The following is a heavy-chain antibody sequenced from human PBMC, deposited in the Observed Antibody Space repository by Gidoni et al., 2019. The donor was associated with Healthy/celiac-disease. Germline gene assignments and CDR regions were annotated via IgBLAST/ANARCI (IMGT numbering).Heavy chain of an antibody. CDR2: IIPILGIA. Sequence: QVQLVQSGAEVKKPGSSVKVSCKASGGTFSSYTISWVRQAPGQGLEWMGRIIPILGIANYAQKFQGRVTITADKSTSTAYMELSSLRSEDTAVYYCASGLGSTGIVVVPAAMGQFDYWGQGTLVTVSS. J-gene: IGHJ4*02. D-gene: IGHD2-2*01. CDR3: ASGLGSTGIVVVPAAMGQFDY. CDR1: GGTFSSYT. V-gene: IGHV1-69*02.